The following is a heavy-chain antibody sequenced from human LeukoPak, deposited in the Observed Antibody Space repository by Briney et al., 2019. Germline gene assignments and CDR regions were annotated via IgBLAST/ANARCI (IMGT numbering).Heavy chain of an antibody. V-gene: IGHV3-23*01. CDR1: GFTFSSYA. J-gene: IGHJ6*02. Sequence: PGGSLRLSCAASGFTFSSYAMHWVRQAPGKGLEWVSAISGSGGSTYYADSVKGRFTVSRDNSKNTLYLQMNSLRAEDTAVYYCAKDAITMVRGVIPSYGMDVWGQGTTVTVSS. CDR3: AKDAITMVRGVIPSYGMDV. CDR2: ISGSGGST. D-gene: IGHD3-10*01.